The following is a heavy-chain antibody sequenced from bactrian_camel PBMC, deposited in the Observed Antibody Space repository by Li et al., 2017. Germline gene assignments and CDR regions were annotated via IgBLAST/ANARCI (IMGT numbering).Heavy chain of an antibody. J-gene: IGHJ4*01. Sequence: VRQAPGKGLEWVSTITSTMTSSGGVAEYADSVKGRFTVSRDTAESTVYLQMSSLKAEDTAVYYCATDLGGSWYWYKYWGQGTQVTVSS. CDR3: ATDLGGSWYWYKY. CDR2: ITSTMTSSGGVA. V-gene: IGHV3S40*01. D-gene: IGHD6*01.